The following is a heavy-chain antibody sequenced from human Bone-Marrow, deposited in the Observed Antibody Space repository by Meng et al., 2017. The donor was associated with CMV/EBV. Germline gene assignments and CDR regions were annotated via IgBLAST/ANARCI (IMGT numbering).Heavy chain of an antibody. J-gene: IGHJ6*02. CDR2: ISYGGRI. V-gene: IGHV4-39*06. CDR1: GASVSSGTYF. CDR3: ARIFPSDYYKYTMDV. Sequence: SETLSITCTVSGASVSSGTYFWDWIRQPPGKGLEWIGSISYGGRIYYNSSLMSRVSIFEDMSRSQFTLRLSSVTAADTAIYYCARIFPSDYYKYTMDVWGQGTSVTVSS. D-gene: IGHD2-21*02.